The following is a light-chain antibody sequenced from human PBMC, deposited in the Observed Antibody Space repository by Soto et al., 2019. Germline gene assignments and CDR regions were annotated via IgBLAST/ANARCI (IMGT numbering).Light chain of an antibody. CDR2: EAT. CDR3: QSYDSGLGGYV. Sequence: QSALTQPASVSGSPGQSITISCAGTRSDNGASNSVSWYQHLPGRSPTLIIYEATNRPSGVPDRFSGSKSGTSASLAITGLQAEDEADYYCQSYDSGLGGYVFGTGTKVTVL. V-gene: IGLV2-14*01. CDR1: RSDNGASNS. J-gene: IGLJ1*01.